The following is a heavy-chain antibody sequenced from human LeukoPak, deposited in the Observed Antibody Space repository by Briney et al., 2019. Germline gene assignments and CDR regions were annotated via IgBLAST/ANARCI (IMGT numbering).Heavy chain of an antibody. CDR2: IYPGDSDT. CDR1: GXXXXNYX. D-gene: IGHD6-19*01. Sequence: LXXSCKGSGXXXXNYXIGWVRXMXGKXLXWMGIIYPGDSDTRYSPSFQGQVTISADKSISTAYLQWSSLKASDTAMYYCARLRSGWSHWDYWGQGTLVTVSS. CDR3: ARLRSGWSHWDY. J-gene: IGHJ4*02. V-gene: IGHV5-51*01.